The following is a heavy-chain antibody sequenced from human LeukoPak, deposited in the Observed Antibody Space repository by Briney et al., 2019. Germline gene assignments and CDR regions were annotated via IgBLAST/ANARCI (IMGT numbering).Heavy chain of an antibody. D-gene: IGHD3-9*01. V-gene: IGHV1-8*01. Sequence: ASVKVSCKASGCTFTSYDINWVRQATGQGLEWMGWMNPNSGNTGYAQKFQGRVTMTRNTSISTAYMELSSLRSEDTAVYYCARGRPTYYDILTGYYKAFDIWGQGTMVTVSS. CDR1: GCTFTSYD. J-gene: IGHJ3*02. CDR3: ARGRPTYYDILTGYYKAFDI. CDR2: MNPNSGNT.